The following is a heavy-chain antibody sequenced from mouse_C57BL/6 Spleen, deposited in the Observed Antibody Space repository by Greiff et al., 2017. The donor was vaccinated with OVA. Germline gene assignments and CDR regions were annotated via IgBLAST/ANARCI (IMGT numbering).Heavy chain of an antibody. CDR1: GYTFTDYN. CDR3: ARGSMDDYFAWFAY. D-gene: IGHD2-4*01. V-gene: IGHV1-18*01. Sequence: VQLKESGPELVKPGASVKIPCKASGYTFTDYNMDWVKQSHGKSLEWIGDINPNNGGTIYNQKFKGKATLTVDKSSSTAYMELRSLTSEDTAVYYCARGSMDDYFAWFAYWGQGTLVTVSA. CDR2: INPNNGGT. J-gene: IGHJ3*01.